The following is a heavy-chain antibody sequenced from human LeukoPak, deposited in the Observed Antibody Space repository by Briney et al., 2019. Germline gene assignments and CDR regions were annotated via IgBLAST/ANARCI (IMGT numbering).Heavy chain of an antibody. CDR1: GFTFTSYD. CDR3: ARDPVSDKPDYFDD. CDR2: TSSDGGLK. J-gene: IGHJ4*02. Sequence: GGSLRLSCAVSGFTFTSYDMHWVRQAPDKGLEWVAVTSSDGGLKYYADSVKGRFTISRDNSKNTLFLQMNSLRPEDTAVYSCARDPVSDKPDYFDDWGQGTLVTVSS. D-gene: IGHD1-14*01. V-gene: IGHV3-30*03.